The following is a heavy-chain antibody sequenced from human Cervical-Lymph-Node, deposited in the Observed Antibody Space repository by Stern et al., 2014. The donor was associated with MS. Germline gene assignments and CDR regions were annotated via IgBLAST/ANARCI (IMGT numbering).Heavy chain of an antibody. CDR2: ISSRDGTI. CDR3: ARAGGSADDF. J-gene: IGHJ4*02. CDR1: GFTFSDYY. D-gene: IGHD3-10*01. V-gene: IGHV3-11*01. Sequence: VQLVESGGGLVKPGGSLRLSCAASGFTFSDYYMTWIRQAPGKGLAWISYISSRDGTIYYAASVNVRFSLSRDSAPKSLVLQMNSLRVEDTAVYYCARAGGSADDFWGQGTLVTVSS.